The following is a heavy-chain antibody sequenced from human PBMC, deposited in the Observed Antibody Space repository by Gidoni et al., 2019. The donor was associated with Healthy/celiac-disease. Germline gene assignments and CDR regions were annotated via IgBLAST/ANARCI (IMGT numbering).Heavy chain of an antibody. CDR2: INHSGST. J-gene: IGHJ4*02. CDR1: GGSFSGYY. V-gene: IGHV4-34*01. D-gene: IGHD6-25*01. CDR3: ARGSRIAAAY. Sequence: QVQLQQWGAGLLKPSETLSLTCAVYGGSFSGYYWSWIRQPPGQGLEWIGEINHSGSTNYNPSLKSRVTISVDTAKNQFSLKLSSVTAADTAVYYCARGSRIAAAYWGQGTLVTVSS.